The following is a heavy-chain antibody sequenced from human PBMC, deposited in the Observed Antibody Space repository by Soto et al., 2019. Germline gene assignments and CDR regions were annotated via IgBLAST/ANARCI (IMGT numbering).Heavy chain of an antibody. V-gene: IGHV4-39*01. Sequence: SETLSLTCTVSGVSINTRSYYWGWIRQPPGKGLEWIGSIYYSGSTYYNPSLKSRVTISVDTSKNQFSLKLSSVTAADTAVYYCARTGGATEAYYFDYWGRGALVPVSS. J-gene: IGHJ4*02. CDR1: GVSINTRSYY. CDR2: IYYSGST. CDR3: ARTGGATEAYYFDY. D-gene: IGHD2-21*01.